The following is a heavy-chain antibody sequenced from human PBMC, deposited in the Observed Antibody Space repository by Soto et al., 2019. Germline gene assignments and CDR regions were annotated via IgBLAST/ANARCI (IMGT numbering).Heavy chain of an antibody. D-gene: IGHD3-9*01. J-gene: IGHJ4*02. Sequence: QVQLVQSGAEVKKPRSSVKVSGKASGGTFSSYTISWVRQAPGQGLEWMGRIIPILGIANYAQKFQGRVTITADKSTSTAYMELSSLRSEDTAVYYCARSSGDILTGYYTPPPDYWGQGTLVTVSS. CDR2: IIPILGIA. CDR3: ARSSGDILTGYYTPPPDY. CDR1: GGTFSSYT. V-gene: IGHV1-69*02.